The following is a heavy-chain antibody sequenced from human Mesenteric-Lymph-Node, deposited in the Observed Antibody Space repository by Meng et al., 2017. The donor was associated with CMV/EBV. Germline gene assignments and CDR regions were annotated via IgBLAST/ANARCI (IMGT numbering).Heavy chain of an antibody. CDR1: GFTFSSYA. Sequence: GESLKISCVASGFTFSSYAIHWVRQAPGKGLEWVSVISYHGSNKYYADSMRGRFTISRDNSKNTLYLQMNSLRAEDTAVYYCAKDLIGAVAGNFYYYYGMDVWGQGTAVTVSS. CDR2: ISYHGSNK. D-gene: IGHD6-19*01. CDR3: AKDLIGAVAGNFYYYYGMDV. V-gene: IGHV3-30-3*01. J-gene: IGHJ6*02.